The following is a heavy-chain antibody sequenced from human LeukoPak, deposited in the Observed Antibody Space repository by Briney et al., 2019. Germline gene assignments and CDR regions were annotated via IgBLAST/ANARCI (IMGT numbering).Heavy chain of an antibody. Sequence: GGSLRLSCAASVFTFSSYGMHWVRQAPGKGLEWVSAITGSGADTSYADSVKGRFTISRDNSKNTLYLQMSSLRAEDTALYYCAKAKTTSGYDAYSFDYWGQGTLVTVSS. CDR2: ITGSGADT. CDR1: VFTFSSYG. CDR3: AKAKTTSGYDAYSFDY. J-gene: IGHJ4*02. V-gene: IGHV3-23*01. D-gene: IGHD5-12*01.